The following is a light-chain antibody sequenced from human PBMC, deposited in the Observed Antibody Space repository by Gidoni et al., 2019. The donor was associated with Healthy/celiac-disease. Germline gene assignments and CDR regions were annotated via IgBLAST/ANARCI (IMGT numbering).Light chain of an antibody. Sequence: YELTQPLSVSVALGQTARITCGGNNIGSKNVHCYQQKPGQAPVLVIYRDSNRPSGIPERFSGSNSGNTATLTISRAQAGDEADYYCQVWDSSTGGVFGGGTKLTVL. CDR1: NIGSKN. CDR2: RDS. CDR3: QVWDSSTGGV. V-gene: IGLV3-9*01. J-gene: IGLJ2*01.